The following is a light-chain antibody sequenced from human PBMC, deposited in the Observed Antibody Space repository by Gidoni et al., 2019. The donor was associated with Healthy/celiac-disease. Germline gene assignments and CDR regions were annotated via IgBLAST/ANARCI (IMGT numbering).Light chain of an antibody. Sequence: EIVMTQSPATLSVSPGERATLACRASQSVSSNLAWYQQKPGQAPRLLIYGASTRATGIPARFSGSGSGTEFTLTISSLQSEDFAVYYCQQYNNWPPCTLTFGGGTKVEIK. CDR2: GAS. CDR3: QQYNNWPPCTLT. J-gene: IGKJ4*01. CDR1: QSVSSN. V-gene: IGKV3-15*01.